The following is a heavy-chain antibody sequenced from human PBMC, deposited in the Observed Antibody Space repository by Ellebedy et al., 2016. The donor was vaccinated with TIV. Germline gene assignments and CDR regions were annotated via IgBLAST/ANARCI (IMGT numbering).Heavy chain of an antibody. CDR2: IYPGNSDT. V-gene: IGHV5-51*01. Sequence: KVSXXGSGYSFPNYWIGWVRHMPGKGLEWMGIIYPGNSDTRYSPPFQGQVTISADMSITTAYLQWSSLKASDTAMYYCARQRTPGGIAAFYYYYYGMDVWGQGTTVTVSS. D-gene: IGHD6-13*01. CDR1: GYSFPNYW. J-gene: IGHJ6*02. CDR3: ARQRTPGGIAAFYYYYYGMDV.